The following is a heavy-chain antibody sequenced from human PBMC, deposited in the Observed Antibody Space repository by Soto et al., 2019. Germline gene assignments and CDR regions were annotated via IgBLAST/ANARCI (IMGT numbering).Heavy chain of an antibody. V-gene: IGHV3-30*18. CDR1: GFTFSSYG. J-gene: IGHJ4*02. Sequence: GGSLRLSCAASGFTFSSYGMHWVRQAPGKGLEWVAVISYDGSNKYYADSVKGRFTISRDNSKNTLYLQMNSLRAEDTAVYYCAKDEAVTKSFDYWGQGTLVTVSS. D-gene: IGHD4-17*01. CDR2: ISYDGSNK. CDR3: AKDEAVTKSFDY.